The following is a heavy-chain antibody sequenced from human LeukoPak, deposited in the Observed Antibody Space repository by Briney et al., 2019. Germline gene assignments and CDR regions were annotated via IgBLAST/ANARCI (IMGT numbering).Heavy chain of an antibody. CDR3: AKVYNRWLHYFDY. J-gene: IGHJ4*02. V-gene: IGHV3-30*02. D-gene: IGHD1-14*01. Sequence: QAGGSLRLSCAASGFTFSSYGMHWVRQAPGKGLEWVAFIRYDGSNKYYADSVKGRFTISRDNSKNTLYLQMNSLRAEDTAMYYCAKVYNRWLHYFDYWGQGTLVTVSS. CDR2: IRYDGSNK. CDR1: GFTFSSYG.